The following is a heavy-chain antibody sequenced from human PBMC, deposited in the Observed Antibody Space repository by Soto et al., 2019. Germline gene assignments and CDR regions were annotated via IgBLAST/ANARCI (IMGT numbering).Heavy chain of an antibody. Sequence: ASVKVSCKAPGYTYTTYPIHWVRQAPGQGPEWMGWINAGNGDVQYSQKFLGRLTMTRDTSANTAYMELSSLGSEDRAVYFCASSSEMGHWGQAGLDTVCS. CDR1: GYTYTTYP. CDR3: ASSSEMGH. V-gene: IGHV1-3*01. J-gene: IGHJ4*02. CDR2: INAGNGDV.